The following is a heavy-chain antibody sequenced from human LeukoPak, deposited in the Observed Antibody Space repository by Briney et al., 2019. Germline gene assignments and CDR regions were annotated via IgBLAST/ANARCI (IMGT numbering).Heavy chain of an antibody. J-gene: IGHJ6*04. CDR3: ARYRYGSGSYYKSYGMGV. Sequence: MPSETLSLTCTVSGGSISSYYWSWIRQPPGKGLEWIGYIYYSGSTNYNPSLKSRVTISVDTSKNQFSLKLSSVTAADTAVYYCARYRYGSGSYYKSYGMGVWGKGTTVTVSS. V-gene: IGHV4-59*01. CDR2: IYYSGST. CDR1: GGSISSYY. D-gene: IGHD3-10*01.